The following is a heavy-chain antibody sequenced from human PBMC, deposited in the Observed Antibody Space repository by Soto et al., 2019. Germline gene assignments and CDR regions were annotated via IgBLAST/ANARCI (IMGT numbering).Heavy chain of an antibody. CDR1: GYTLTELS. CDR2: FDPEDGET. Sequence: ASVKVSCTVSGYTLTELSMHWVRQAPGKGLEWMGGFDPEDGETIYAQKFQGRVTMTEDTSTDTAYMELSSLRSEDTAVYYCATSFSIDYGDYPGRRAFDIWGQGTMVTVSS. V-gene: IGHV1-24*01. CDR3: ATSFSIDYGDYPGRRAFDI. J-gene: IGHJ3*02. D-gene: IGHD4-17*01.